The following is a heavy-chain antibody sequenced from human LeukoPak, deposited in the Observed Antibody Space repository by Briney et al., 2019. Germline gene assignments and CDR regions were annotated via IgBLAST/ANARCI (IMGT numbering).Heavy chain of an antibody. J-gene: IGHJ5*02. CDR3: ARENVDTAMGTGWFDP. CDR2: IYYSGST. V-gene: IGHV4-30-4*08. D-gene: IGHD5-18*01. CDR1: GGSISSGDYY. Sequence: SETLSLTCTVSGGSISSGDYYWSWLRQPPGKGLEWIGYIYYSGSTYYNPSLKSRVTISVDTSKNQFSLKLSSVTAADTAVYYCARENVDTAMGTGWFDPWGQGTLVTVSS.